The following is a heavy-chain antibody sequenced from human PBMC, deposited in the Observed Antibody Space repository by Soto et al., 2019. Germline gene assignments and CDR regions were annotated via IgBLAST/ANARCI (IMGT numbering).Heavy chain of an antibody. V-gene: IGHV1-69*06. CDR3: ARGLECRGYCLDKPTWFAP. D-gene: IGHD2-15*01. Sequence: SVKVTFKASGGTFSTYTFIWGRQAPGQGLEWMGRIIPIFGTPYYAQKFQGRVTITADKSTSTVYMELSSLRSDDTAVYFCARGLECRGYCLDKPTWFAPWGQGTPVTVSS. CDR2: IIPIFGTP. J-gene: IGHJ5*02. CDR1: GGTFSTYT.